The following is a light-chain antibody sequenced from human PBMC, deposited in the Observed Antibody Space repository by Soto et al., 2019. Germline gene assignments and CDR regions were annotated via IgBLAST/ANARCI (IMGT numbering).Light chain of an antibody. V-gene: IGKV3-20*01. Sequence: EVVLTQSPGTLSLSPGERATLSCRTSHTVSGNYLAWYQQKLGQAPRLLIYGASSRATGIPDRFSGSGSGTDFTLTISRLEPEDFAAYYCQQYSRSPITFGQGTRLEI. CDR2: GAS. J-gene: IGKJ5*01. CDR1: HTVSGNY. CDR3: QQYSRSPIT.